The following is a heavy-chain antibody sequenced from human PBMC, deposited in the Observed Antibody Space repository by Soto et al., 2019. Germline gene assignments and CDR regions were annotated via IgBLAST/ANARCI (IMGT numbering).Heavy chain of an antibody. CDR3: AREQLELVENWFDP. J-gene: IGHJ5*02. D-gene: IGHD1-1*01. V-gene: IGHV3-11*01. Sequence: GGSLRLSCAASGFTFSDYYMSWIRQAPGKGLEWVSYISSSGSTIYYADSVKGRFTISRDNAKNSLYLQMNSLRAEDTAVYYCAREQLELVENWFDPWGQGTLVTVSS. CDR2: ISSSGSTI. CDR1: GFTFSDYY.